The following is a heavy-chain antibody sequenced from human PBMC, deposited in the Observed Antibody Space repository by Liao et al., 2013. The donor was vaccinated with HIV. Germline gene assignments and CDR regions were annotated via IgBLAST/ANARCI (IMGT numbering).Heavy chain of an antibody. CDR2: IYYSGST. J-gene: IGHJ3*02. CDR1: GGSISSGDYY. D-gene: IGHD3-10*01. CDR3: ASVKGYYYGSGSPSRGMIDAFDI. Sequence: QVQLQESGPGLVKPSQTLSLTCTVSGGSISSGDYYWSWIRQPPGKGLEWIGYIYYSGSTYYNPSLKSRVTISVDTSKNQFSLKLSSVTAADTAVYYCASVKGYYYGSGSPSRGMIDAFDIWGQGTMVTVSS. V-gene: IGHV4-30-4*08.